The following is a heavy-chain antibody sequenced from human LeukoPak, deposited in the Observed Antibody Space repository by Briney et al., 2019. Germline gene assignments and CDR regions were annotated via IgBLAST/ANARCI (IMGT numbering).Heavy chain of an antibody. V-gene: IGHV3-21*01. CDR2: ISISNSYI. D-gene: IGHD6-13*01. J-gene: IGHJ4*02. Sequence: PGGSLRLSCAASGLTLSSYSMNWVRQAPGKGLEWVSSISISNSYIYYAGSVKGRFTISSNNAKNSLYLQMNSLKAEDTAVYYCARVEAAAVHLNYWGQGTLVTVSS. CDR3: ARVEAAAVHLNY. CDR1: GLTLSSYS.